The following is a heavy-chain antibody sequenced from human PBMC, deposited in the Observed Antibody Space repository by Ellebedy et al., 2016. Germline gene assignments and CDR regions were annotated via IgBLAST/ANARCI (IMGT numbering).Heavy chain of an antibody. Sequence: SLKISXAASGFTFDDYAMHWVRQAPGKGLEWVSGISWNSGSIGYADSVKGRFTISRDNAKNSLYLQMNSLRAEDTALYYCARDGYMGLYYYYMDVWGKGTTVTVSS. J-gene: IGHJ6*03. CDR1: GFTFDDYA. CDR2: ISWNSGSI. V-gene: IGHV3-9*01. CDR3: ARDGYMGLYYYYMDV. D-gene: IGHD5-18*01.